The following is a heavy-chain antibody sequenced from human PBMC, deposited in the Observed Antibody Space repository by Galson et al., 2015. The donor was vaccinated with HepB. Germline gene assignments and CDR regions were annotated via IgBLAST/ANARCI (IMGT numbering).Heavy chain of an antibody. J-gene: IGHJ4*02. CDR2: IDPSDSYT. CDR3: ASSSHWGGAVAGSPLGV. CDR1: GYSFTSYW. D-gene: IGHD6-19*01. Sequence: QSGAEVKKPGESLRISCKGSGYSFTSYWISWVRQMPGKGLEWMGRIDPSDSYTNYSPSFQGHVTISADKSISTAYLQWSSLKASDTAMYYCASSSHWGGAVAGSPLGVWGQGTLVTVSS. V-gene: IGHV5-10-1*01.